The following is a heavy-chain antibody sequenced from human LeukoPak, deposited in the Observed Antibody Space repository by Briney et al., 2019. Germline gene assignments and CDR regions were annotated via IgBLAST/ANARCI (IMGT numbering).Heavy chain of an antibody. Sequence: SETLSLTCAVSGYSISSGYYWGWTRQPPGKGLEWIGSIYHSGSTYYNPSLKSRVTISVDTSKNQFSLKLSSVTAADTAVYYCAGFDVDTAMVDAFDIWGQGTMVTVSS. CDR2: IYHSGST. CDR3: AGFDVDTAMVDAFDI. CDR1: GYSISSGYY. J-gene: IGHJ3*02. V-gene: IGHV4-38-2*01. D-gene: IGHD5-18*01.